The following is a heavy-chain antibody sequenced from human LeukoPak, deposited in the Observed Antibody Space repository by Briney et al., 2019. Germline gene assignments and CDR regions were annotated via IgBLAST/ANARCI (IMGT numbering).Heavy chain of an antibody. CDR2: ISAYNGNT. D-gene: IGHD6-6*01. J-gene: IGHJ5*02. V-gene: IGHV1-18*01. Sequence: ASVKVSCKASGYTFTSYGISWVRQAHGQGLEWMGWISAYNGNTNYAQKLQGRVTMTTDTSTSTAYMELRSLRSDDTAVYYCARDLGSSATSTNWFDPWGQGTLVTVSS. CDR3: ARDLGSSATSTNWFDP. CDR1: GYTFTSYG.